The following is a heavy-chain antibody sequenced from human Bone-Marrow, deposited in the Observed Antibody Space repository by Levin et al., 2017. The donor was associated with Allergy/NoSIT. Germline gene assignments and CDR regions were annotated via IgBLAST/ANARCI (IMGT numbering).Heavy chain of an antibody. CDR3: ARVLGRLPCKLRYCSSTSCYSSGSEMYNWFDP. CDR2: IIPIFGTA. Sequence: SVKVSCKASGGTFSSYAISWVRQAPGQGLEWMGGIIPIFGTANYAQKFQGRVTITADESTSTAYMELSSLRSEDTAVYYCARVLGRLPCKLRYCSSTSCYSSGSEMYNWFDPWGQGTLVTVSS. J-gene: IGHJ5*02. D-gene: IGHD2-2*02. CDR1: GGTFSSYA. V-gene: IGHV1-69*13.